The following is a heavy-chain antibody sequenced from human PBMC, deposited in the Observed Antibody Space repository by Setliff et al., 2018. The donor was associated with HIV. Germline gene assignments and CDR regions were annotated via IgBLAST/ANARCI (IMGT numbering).Heavy chain of an antibody. CDR2: ISAYNGNT. CDR3: ARQLSNSFDY. CDR1: GYRFSGYG. V-gene: IGHV1-18*01. D-gene: IGHD1-1*01. Sequence: ASVKVSCKASGYRFSGYGISWVRQAPGQGLEWMGWISAYNGNTNYAQKLQGRVTMTTDRSINTAYMELSGLTSDDTAVYYCARQLSNSFDYWGQGALVTVSS. J-gene: IGHJ4*02.